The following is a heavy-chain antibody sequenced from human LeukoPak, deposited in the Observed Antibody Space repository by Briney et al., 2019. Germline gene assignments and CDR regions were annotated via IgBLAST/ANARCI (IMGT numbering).Heavy chain of an antibody. CDR1: GGTFSNYT. CDR3: ARGDLPGPYYAFWSGILRQTDKLHAIPYFFDY. J-gene: IGHJ4*02. D-gene: IGHD3-3*01. CDR2: IIPILGIR. Sequence: ASVKVSCKASGGTFSNYTISWVRQAPGQGLEWMGRIIPILGIRNYAQKFQDRVTITADKSTSTAYMELSSLRSDDTAVYYCARGDLPGPYYAFWSGILRQTDKLHAIPYFFDYWGRGTLVTVSS. V-gene: IGHV1-69*02.